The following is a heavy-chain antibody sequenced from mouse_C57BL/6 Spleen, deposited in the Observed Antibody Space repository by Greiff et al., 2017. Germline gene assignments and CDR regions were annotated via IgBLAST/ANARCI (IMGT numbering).Heavy chain of an antibody. J-gene: IGHJ2*01. CDR2: INPNNGGT. V-gene: IGHV1-18*01. CDR1: GYTFTDYN. CDR3: ARRGYDYGYYFDY. Sequence: EVQLQESGPELVKPGASVKIPCKASGYTFTDYNMDWVKQSHGKSLEWIGDINPNNGGTNYNQKFKGKATLTVDKSSSTAYMELRSLTSEDTAVYYCARRGYDYGYYFDYWGQGTTLTVSS. D-gene: IGHD2-4*01.